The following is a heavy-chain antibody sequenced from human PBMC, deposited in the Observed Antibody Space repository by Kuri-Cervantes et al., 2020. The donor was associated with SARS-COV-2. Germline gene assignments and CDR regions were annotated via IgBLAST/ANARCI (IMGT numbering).Heavy chain of an antibody. Sequence: LRLSCTVSGGSISSSSYYWGWIRQPPGKGLEWIGSIYYSGSTYYNPSLKSRVTISVNTSKNQFSLKLSSVTAADTAVYYCARHVPDWLLNWFDPWGQGTLVTVSS. J-gene: IGHJ5*02. D-gene: IGHD3-9*01. CDR2: IYYSGST. CDR1: GGSISSSSYY. V-gene: IGHV4-39*01. CDR3: ARHVPDWLLNWFDP.